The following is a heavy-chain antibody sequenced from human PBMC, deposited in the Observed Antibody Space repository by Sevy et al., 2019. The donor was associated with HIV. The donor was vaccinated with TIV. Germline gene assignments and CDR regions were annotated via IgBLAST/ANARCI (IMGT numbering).Heavy chain of an antibody. V-gene: IGHV3-74*01. J-gene: IGHJ4*02. CDR1: GFIFSNYW. CDR2: INSDGNTI. D-gene: IGHD3-3*01. Sequence: GGSLRLSCAASGFIFSNYWMYWVRQVPGKGPVWVSHINSDGNTISHADSVKGRFTISRDNAKNTLYRQMNSLRAEDTAVYYCARGGGYYTSFDYWGQGTLVTVSS. CDR3: ARGGGYYTSFDY.